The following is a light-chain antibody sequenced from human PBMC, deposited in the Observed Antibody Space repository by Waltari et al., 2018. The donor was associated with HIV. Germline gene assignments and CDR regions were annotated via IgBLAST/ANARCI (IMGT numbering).Light chain of an antibody. CDR2: SSD. J-gene: IGLJ3*02. Sequence: QSVLIQPPSASATPGQRVTISCSGNNSNTGSNTVNWYQQLPGTAPKLLIYSSDQRPPGVPDRYSGSKSGTSASLAIRGLQPEDEADYYCATWDDSLNGWVFGGGTKLTVL. V-gene: IGLV1-44*01. CDR1: NSNTGSNT. CDR3: ATWDDSLNGWV.